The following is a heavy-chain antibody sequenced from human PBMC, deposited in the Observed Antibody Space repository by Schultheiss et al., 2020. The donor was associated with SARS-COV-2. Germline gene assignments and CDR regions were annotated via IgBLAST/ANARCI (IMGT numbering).Heavy chain of an antibody. Sequence: GGPLRLSCAASGFTFSNYVMHWVRQAPGKGLEWVAVIWYDGSNKYYADSVKGRFTISRDNSKNTLYLQMNSLRAEDTAVYYCARDREPSQNYYDSSGPRGYYFDYWGQGTLVTVSS. D-gene: IGHD3-22*01. J-gene: IGHJ4*02. CDR3: ARDREPSQNYYDSSGPRGYYFDY. CDR1: GFTFSNYV. CDR2: IWYDGSNK. V-gene: IGHV3-33*01.